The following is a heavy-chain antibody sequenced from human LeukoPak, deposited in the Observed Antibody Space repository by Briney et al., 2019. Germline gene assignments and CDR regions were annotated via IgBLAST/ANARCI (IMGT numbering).Heavy chain of an antibody. J-gene: IGHJ6*03. CDR3: ARVPADYYYMDV. Sequence: GASVKVSCKASGYTFTGYYMHWVRQAPGQGLEWMGWINPNSGGTNYAQKFQGRVTMTRDASISTAYMELSRLRSDDTAVYYCARVPADYYYMDVWGKGTTVTVSS. V-gene: IGHV1-2*02. CDR1: GYTFTGYY. CDR2: INPNSGGT.